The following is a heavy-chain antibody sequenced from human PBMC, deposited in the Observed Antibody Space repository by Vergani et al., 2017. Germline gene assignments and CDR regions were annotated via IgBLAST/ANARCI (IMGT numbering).Heavy chain of an antibody. D-gene: IGHD3-10*01. J-gene: IGHJ4*02. CDR2: INHSGST. Sequence: QVQLQQWGAGLLKPSETLSLPCAVYGGSFSGYYWSWIRQPPGKGLEWIGEINHSGSTNYNPALKSRVTISVDTSKNQFSLKLSSVTAAGTAVYYCAIRGVTMVRGYYFDYWGQGTLVTVSS. CDR3: AIRGVTMVRGYYFDY. CDR1: GGSFSGYY. V-gene: IGHV4-34*01.